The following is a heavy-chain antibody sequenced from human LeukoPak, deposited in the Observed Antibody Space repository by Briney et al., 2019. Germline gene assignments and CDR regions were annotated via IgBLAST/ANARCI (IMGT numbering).Heavy chain of an antibody. Sequence: GGSLKLSCAASGFTFSSYSMNWVRQAPGKGLEWVSSISSSSSYIYYADSVKGRFTISRDNSKNTLYLEMNRLRAEDTAVYYCARANGYYFATDAFDIWGQGTLVTVSS. CDR1: GFTFSSYS. J-gene: IGHJ3*02. V-gene: IGHV3-21*04. CDR2: ISSSSSYI. CDR3: ARANGYYFATDAFDI. D-gene: IGHD3-22*01.